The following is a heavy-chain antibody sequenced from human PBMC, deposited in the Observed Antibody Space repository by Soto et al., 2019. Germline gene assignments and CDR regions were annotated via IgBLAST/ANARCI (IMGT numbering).Heavy chain of an antibody. V-gene: IGHV4-59*12. Sequence: QVQLQESGPGLVKPSETLSLTCTVSGGSISSYYWSWIRQPPGKGLEWIGYIYFSGGTNYNPSLKGRVTISVDTSKNQFSLQLRSVTAADTAVYYCARESRSWYGSIWDYWGQGTLVTVSS. CDR2: IYFSGGT. CDR3: ARESRSWYGSIWDY. D-gene: IGHD6-13*01. J-gene: IGHJ4*02. CDR1: GGSISSYY.